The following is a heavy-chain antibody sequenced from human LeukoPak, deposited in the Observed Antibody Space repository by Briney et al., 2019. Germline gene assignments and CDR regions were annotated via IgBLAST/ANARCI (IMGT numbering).Heavy chain of an antibody. D-gene: IGHD2-2*01. V-gene: IGHV4-34*01. CDR2: INHSGST. Sequence: PSETLSLTCAVYGGSFSGYYWNWIRQPPGKGLEWIGEINHSGSTIYNPSLKSRVTISADTSKNQFSLRLSSVTAADTAVYYCAIIVVIPAAPDAFDIWGQGTMVTVFS. CDR1: GGSFSGYY. J-gene: IGHJ3*02. CDR3: AIIVVIPAAPDAFDI.